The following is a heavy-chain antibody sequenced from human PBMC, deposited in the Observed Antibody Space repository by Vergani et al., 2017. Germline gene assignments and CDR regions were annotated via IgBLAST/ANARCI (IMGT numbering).Heavy chain of an antibody. Sequence: QVQLQESDPGLVKPSETLSLTCTVSGGSISSYYWSWIRQPPGKGLEWIGYIYYSGSTNSNPSLKSRVTISVDTSKNQFSLKLSSVTAADTAVYYRARESGTTLDYWGQGTLVTVSS. J-gene: IGHJ4*02. CDR3: ARESGTTLDY. CDR1: GGSISSYY. D-gene: IGHD1-7*01. V-gene: IGHV4-59*01. CDR2: IYYSGST.